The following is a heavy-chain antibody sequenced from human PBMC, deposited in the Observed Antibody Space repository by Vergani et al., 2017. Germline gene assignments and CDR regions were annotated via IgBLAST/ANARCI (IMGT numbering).Heavy chain of an antibody. CDR1: GYTFTSYY. J-gene: IGHJ4*02. CDR2: INPSGCSP. CDR3: ARGRIAVAGTGDSSVSVDY. D-gene: IGHD6-19*01. V-gene: IGHV1-46*03. Sequence: QVQLVQSGAEVKKPGASVKVSCKASGYTFTSYYMTWVRQAPGQGLEWMGIINPSGCSPSYAQKFQGRFTMTMDTSTSTVYMELSSLISEDTAVYYCARGRIAVAGTGDSSVSVDYWGQGTLVTVSS.